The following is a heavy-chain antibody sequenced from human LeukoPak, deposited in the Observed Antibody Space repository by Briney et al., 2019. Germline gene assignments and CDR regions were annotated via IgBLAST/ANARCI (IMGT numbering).Heavy chain of an antibody. J-gene: IGHJ4*02. Sequence: GGSLRLSCAASGFTFGNYAINWVRQSPGKGLEWVSAISGSGGSTYYADSVKGRFTISRDNSKNTLYLQMNSLRAEDTAVYYCAKGTIAMSGTSLDHWGQGTLVTVSS. D-gene: IGHD6-19*01. V-gene: IGHV3-23*01. CDR2: ISGSGGST. CDR1: GFTFGNYA. CDR3: AKGTIAMSGTSLDH.